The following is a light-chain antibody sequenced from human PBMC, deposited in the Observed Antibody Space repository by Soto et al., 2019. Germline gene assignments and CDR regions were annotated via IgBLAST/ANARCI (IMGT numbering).Light chain of an antibody. V-gene: IGLV2-14*01. CDR1: SSDVGDYNY. J-gene: IGLJ2*01. CDR2: EVS. Sequence: QSARTQPASVSGSPGQSITISCTGTSSDVGDYNYVSWYQHHPVKAPKLLIYEVSNRPSGVSNRFSGSKSGNTASLTISGLQAEDEADYYCSSYSSISALVFGRGTKLTVL. CDR3: SSYSSISALV.